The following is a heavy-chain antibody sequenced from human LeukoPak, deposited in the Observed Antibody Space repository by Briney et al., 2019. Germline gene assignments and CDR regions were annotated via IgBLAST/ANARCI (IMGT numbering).Heavy chain of an antibody. CDR3: ARSLGSGSYRMFDY. CDR2: IYYSGST. J-gene: IGHJ4*02. D-gene: IGHD1-26*01. CDR1: GDSISSYY. V-gene: IGHV4-59*01. Sequence: PSETLSLTCTVSGDSISSYYWSRIRQPPGKGLEWIGYIYYSGSTNYNPSLKSRVTISVDTSKNQFSLKLSSVTAADTAVYYCARSLGSGSYRMFDYWGQGTLVTVSS.